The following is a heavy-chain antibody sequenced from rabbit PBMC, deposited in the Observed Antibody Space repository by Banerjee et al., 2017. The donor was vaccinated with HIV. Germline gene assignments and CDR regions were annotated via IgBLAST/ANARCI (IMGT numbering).Heavy chain of an antibody. CDR3: ARDWGAYAGHGYATGWLDL. V-gene: IGHV1S45*01. CDR1: GFTLSAYW. J-gene: IGHJ5*01. Sequence: QEQLEESGGDLVKPEGSLTLTCTASGFTLSAYWICWVRQAPGKGLEWIGCINTSSGNTVYATWAKGRFTISRTSSTTVALQMTSLTAADTATYFCARDWGAYAGHGYATGWLDLWGPGTLVTVS. CDR2: INTSSGNT. D-gene: IGHD6-1*01.